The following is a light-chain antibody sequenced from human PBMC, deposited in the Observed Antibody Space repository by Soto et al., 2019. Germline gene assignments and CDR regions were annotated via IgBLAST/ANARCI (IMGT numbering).Light chain of an antibody. CDR2: GDS. Sequence: QSVLTQPPSVSGAPGQRVTISCTGSSSNIGARYDVHWYQQLPGTAPKLLIYGDSNRPSGVPDRFSGSKSGTSASLAINGLQAEDEADYYCQSYDRSLSGVVFGGGTKVTVL. CDR3: QSYDRSLSGVV. J-gene: IGLJ2*01. CDR1: SSNIGARYD. V-gene: IGLV1-40*01.